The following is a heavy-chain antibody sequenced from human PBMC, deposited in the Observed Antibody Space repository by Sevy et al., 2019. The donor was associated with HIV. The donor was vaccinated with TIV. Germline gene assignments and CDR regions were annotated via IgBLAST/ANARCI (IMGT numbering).Heavy chain of an antibody. V-gene: IGHV3-30-3*01. CDR1: GFTFNSYA. Sequence: GGSLRLSCAASGFTFNSYAMRWVRQAPGKGLEWVAGISYDGSNKYYADSVKGRFTISRDSSKNTLYLQMNSLRFEDTALYYCARGCYYYDRSGYLNYWGQGTLVTVSS. D-gene: IGHD3-22*01. CDR3: ARGCYYYDRSGYLNY. CDR2: ISYDGSNK. J-gene: IGHJ4*02.